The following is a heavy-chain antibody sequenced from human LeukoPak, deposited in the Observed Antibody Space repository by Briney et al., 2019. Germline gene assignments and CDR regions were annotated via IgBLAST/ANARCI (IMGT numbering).Heavy chain of an antibody. D-gene: IGHD2-2*01. CDR3: ARAYPRAVVPAAQGMDV. J-gene: IGHJ6*02. CDR1: GYTFTGYY. V-gene: IGHV1-2*02. CDR2: INPNSGGT. Sequence: ASVKVSYKASGYTFTGYYMHWVRQAPGQGLEWMGWINPNSGGTNYAQKFQGRVTMTRDTSISTAYMELSRLRSDDTAVYYCARAYPRAVVPAAQGMDVWGQGTTVTVSS.